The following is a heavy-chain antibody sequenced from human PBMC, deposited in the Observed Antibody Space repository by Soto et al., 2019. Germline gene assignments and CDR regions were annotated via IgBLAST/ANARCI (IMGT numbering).Heavy chain of an antibody. J-gene: IGHJ4*02. CDR2: ISGSGGST. D-gene: IGHD3-22*01. CDR3: AKEYYYDSSGKLDY. CDR1: GFTFSSYA. Sequence: GGSLRLSCAASGFTFSSYAMSWVRQAPGKGLEWVSAISGSGGSTYYADSMKGRFTISRDNSKNTLYLQMNSLRAEDTAVYYCAKEYYYDSSGKLDYWGQGTLVTVSS. V-gene: IGHV3-23*01.